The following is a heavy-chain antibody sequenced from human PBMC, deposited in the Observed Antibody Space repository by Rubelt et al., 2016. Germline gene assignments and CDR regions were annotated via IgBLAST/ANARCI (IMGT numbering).Heavy chain of an antibody. J-gene: IGHJ3*02. CDR3: ARNIGSRRNAFDI. Sequence: QVQLQESGPGLVKPSETLSLTCTVSGGSISGFHWNWIRQSPGRELEWIGFIHHSGRTYYNPSLNSRVTILIDTSKSQFSLTLGSVTAADTAVYYCARNIGSRRNAFDIWGQGTVVTVSS. CDR2: IHHSGRT. V-gene: IGHV4-59*01. CDR1: GGSISGFH. D-gene: IGHD3-10*01.